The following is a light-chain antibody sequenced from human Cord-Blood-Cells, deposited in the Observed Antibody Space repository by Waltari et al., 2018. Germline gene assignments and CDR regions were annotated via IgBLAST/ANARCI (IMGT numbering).Light chain of an antibody. CDR1: SSNTGAGYD. Sequence: QSVLTQPPSVSGAPGQRVTISCTGSSSNTGAGYDVHWYQQLPGTAPKLLIYGKNNRPSGVPDRFSGSKSGTSASLAITGLQAEDEADYYCQSYDSSLSGVVFGGGTKLTVL. V-gene: IGLV1-40*01. CDR3: QSYDSSLSGVV. J-gene: IGLJ2*01. CDR2: GKN.